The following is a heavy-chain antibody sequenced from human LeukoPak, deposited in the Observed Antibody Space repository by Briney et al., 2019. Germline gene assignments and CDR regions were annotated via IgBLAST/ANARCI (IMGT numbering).Heavy chain of an antibody. CDR1: GYTFTSYA. D-gene: IGHD3-9*01. CDR2: INAGNGNT. CDR3: ARGEYDT. V-gene: IGHV1-3*03. J-gene: IGHJ1*01. Sequence: ASVNVSCKGSGYTFTSYAMHWVGQAPGQRIEWMGWINAGNGNTKYSQEFQGRVTITRDTSASTAYMELSSLRSEAMAVYYCARGEYDTWGQGTLVTVSS.